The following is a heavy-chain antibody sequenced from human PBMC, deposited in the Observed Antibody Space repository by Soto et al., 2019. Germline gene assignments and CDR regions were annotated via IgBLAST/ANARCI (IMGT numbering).Heavy chain of an antibody. D-gene: IGHD3-3*01. CDR1: GFTFSGYA. V-gene: IGHV3-23*01. J-gene: IGHJ6*02. Sequence: GGSLRLSCVASGFTFSGYAMSWVRQAPGKGLEWLSTTSGGGDTTHYADFVKGRFAISRDNSRNTVFLQLNSLGAEDTAVYYCAKSNQIFGVLNDYFYYGLDVWGQGTTVTVSS. CDR2: TSGGGDTT. CDR3: AKSNQIFGVLNDYFYYGLDV.